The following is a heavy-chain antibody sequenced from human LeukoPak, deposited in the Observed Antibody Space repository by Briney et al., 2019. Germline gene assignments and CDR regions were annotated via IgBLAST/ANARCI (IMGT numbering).Heavy chain of an antibody. Sequence: GGSLGLSCAASGFTFSSYAMSWVRQAPGKGLEWVSAISGSGGSTYYADSVKGRFTISRDNSKNTLYLQMNSLRAEDTAVYYCAKVNRPILKYYFDYWGQGTLVTVSS. J-gene: IGHJ4*02. D-gene: IGHD1-14*01. CDR3: AKVNRPILKYYFDY. CDR1: GFTFSSYA. V-gene: IGHV3-23*01. CDR2: ISGSGGST.